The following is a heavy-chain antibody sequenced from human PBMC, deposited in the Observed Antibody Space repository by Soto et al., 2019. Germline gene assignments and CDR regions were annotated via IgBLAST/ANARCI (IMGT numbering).Heavy chain of an antibody. Sequence: GESLKISCTGVGYSFTSYWIGWVRQMPGKGLEWMGIIYPGDSDTRYSPSFQGQVTISADKSISTVYLQWSSLKASDTAMYYCARGYCTTNICDPWFDPWGQALPVSVS. CDR3: ARGYCTTNICDPWFDP. J-gene: IGHJ5*02. CDR1: GYSFTSYW. D-gene: IGHD2-8*01. CDR2: IYPGDSDT. V-gene: IGHV5-51*01.